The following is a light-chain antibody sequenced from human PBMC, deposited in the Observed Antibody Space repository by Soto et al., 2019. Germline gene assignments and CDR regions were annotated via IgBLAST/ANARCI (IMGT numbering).Light chain of an antibody. CDR2: WAF. Sequence: DIVMTQSPESLAVSLGERATVKCKSSQSVLYSSNNKNYLAWYQQKPGQPPKLLIYWAFTRESGVPDRFSGSGSGTDFTLTISSLQAEDVAVYYCQQYYSTPWTFGQGTKVEIK. CDR3: QQYYSTPWT. V-gene: IGKV4-1*01. CDR1: QSVLYSSNNKNY. J-gene: IGKJ1*01.